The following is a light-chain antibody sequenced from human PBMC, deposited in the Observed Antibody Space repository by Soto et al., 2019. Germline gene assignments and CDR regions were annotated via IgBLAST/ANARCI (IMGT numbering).Light chain of an antibody. Sequence: DIVMTQSPDPLAVSLGERATINCKSSQSVLYSSNNKNYLAWYRQKPGQPPKLLIYWASTRESGVPDRFSGSRSGTDFTLTISSLQAEDVAVYYCQQYYSTPQGTFGQGTKVEIK. J-gene: IGKJ1*01. CDR2: WAS. CDR1: QSVLYSSNNKNY. CDR3: QQYYSTPQGT. V-gene: IGKV4-1*01.